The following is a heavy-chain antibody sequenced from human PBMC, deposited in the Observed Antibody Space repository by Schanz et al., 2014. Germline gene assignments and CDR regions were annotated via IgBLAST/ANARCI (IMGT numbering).Heavy chain of an antibody. V-gene: IGHV1-46*01. CDR3: ARAPVTVGPYHYYMDV. CDR1: GYTFTSYY. J-gene: IGHJ6*03. D-gene: IGHD4-17*01. CDR2: INPSGGST. Sequence: QVQLVQSGAEVKKPGASVKVSCKASGYTFTSYYMHWVRQAPGQGLEWMGIINPSGGSTSYAQKFQGRVTMTRDTSTSTVYMELSSLRSEDTAVYYCARAPVTVGPYHYYMDVGGKGTTVTAS.